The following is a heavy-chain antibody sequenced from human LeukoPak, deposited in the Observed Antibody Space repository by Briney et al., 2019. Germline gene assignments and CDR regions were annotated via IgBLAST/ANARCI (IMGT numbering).Heavy chain of an antibody. CDR1: GFTFSGSA. Sequence: GGSLRLSCAASGFTFSGSAMHWVRQASGKGLEWVGRIRSKTDGGTTDYAAPVKGRFTISRDDSKNTLYLQMNSLKTEDTAVYYCTTGLVSDSSSWYYYYMDVWGKGTTVTISS. CDR2: IRSKTDGGTT. CDR3: TTGLVSDSSSWYYYYMDV. D-gene: IGHD6-13*01. V-gene: IGHV3-15*01. J-gene: IGHJ6*03.